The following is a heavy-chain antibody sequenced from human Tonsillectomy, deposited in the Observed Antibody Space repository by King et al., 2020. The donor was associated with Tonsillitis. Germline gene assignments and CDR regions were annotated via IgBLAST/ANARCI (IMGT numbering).Heavy chain of an antibody. CDR1: GFTFSLYA. J-gene: IGHJ4*01. Sequence: VQLVESGGGLVQPGGSRRLSCAASGFTFSLYALSWVRQAPGKGLEWGSSITANGGDADYADTVKGRFTISRDNSKDTLFLQMNSLRAHDTPIYSCAKNWNVPDYWGPGTLVSVSS. D-gene: IGHD1-1*01. CDR2: ITANGGDA. CDR3: AKNWNVPDY. V-gene: IGHV3-23*04.